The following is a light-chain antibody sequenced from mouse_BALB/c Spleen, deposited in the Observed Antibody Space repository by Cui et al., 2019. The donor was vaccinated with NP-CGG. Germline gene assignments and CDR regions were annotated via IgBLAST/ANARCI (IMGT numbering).Light chain of an antibody. CDR1: SSVSY. CDR2: DTS. Sequence: QIVLTQSPAITSASQGEKVTMTCSASSSVSYMYWYQQKPGSAPRLLIYDTSNLASGVPVRFSGSGSGTSYSLTISRMEAEDAATYYCQQWSSYPRTFGGGTKLEIK. J-gene: IGKJ1*01. CDR3: QQWSSYPRT. V-gene: IGKV4-55*01.